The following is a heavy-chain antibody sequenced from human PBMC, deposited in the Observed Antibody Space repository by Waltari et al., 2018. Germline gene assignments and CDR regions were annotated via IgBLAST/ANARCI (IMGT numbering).Heavy chain of an antibody. V-gene: IGHV5-51*01. CDR1: GYSFTSYW. CDR2: IYPAAADT. D-gene: IGHD1-26*01. J-gene: IGHJ3*02. Sequence: EVQLVQSGAEVKKPGESLKISCKGSGYSFTSYWIGWVRQMPGKGLRWMGNIYPAAADTRDTPSFQGEFTISADKSISTAYLQWSSLKAEDTAMYYCARRRTWELLRVDAFDIWGQGTMVTVSS. CDR3: ARRRTWELLRVDAFDI.